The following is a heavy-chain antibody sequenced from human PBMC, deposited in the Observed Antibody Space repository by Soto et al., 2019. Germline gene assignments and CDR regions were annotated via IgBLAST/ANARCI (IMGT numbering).Heavy chain of an antibody. CDR1: GYTXTELS. J-gene: IGHJ4*02. CDR3: ATGYRGGFDY. V-gene: IGHV1-24*01. CDR2: FDPEDCET. D-gene: IGHD5-18*01. Sequence: SXKVSFKVSGYTXTELSMDLVRQAPGKGLEWMGGFDPEDCETIYAQKFQGRVTMTEDTSTDTAYMELSSLRSEDTAVYYCATGYRGGFDYWGQGTLVTVSS.